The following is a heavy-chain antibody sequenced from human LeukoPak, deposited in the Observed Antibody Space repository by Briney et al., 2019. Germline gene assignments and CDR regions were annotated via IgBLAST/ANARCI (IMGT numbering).Heavy chain of an antibody. CDR2: INTNTGNP. J-gene: IGHJ5*02. D-gene: IGHD4-11*01. CDR1: GYTFTSYA. CDR3: ARGPPPTVPTTFGWFDP. Sequence: ASVKVSCKASGYTFTSYAMNWVRQAPGQGLEWMGWINTNTGNPTYAQGFTGRFVFSLDTSVSTAYLQISGLKAEDTAVYYCARGPPPTVPTTFGWFDPWGQGTLVTVSS. V-gene: IGHV7-4-1*02.